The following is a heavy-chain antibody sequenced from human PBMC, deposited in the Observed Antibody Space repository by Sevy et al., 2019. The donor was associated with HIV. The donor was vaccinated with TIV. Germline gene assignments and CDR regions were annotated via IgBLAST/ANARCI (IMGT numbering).Heavy chain of an antibody. V-gene: IGHV3-15*01. CDR2: IKSKTDGGTT. CDR1: GFTFSNAW. D-gene: IGHD6-6*01. CDR3: TTQTPYSSSLARDY. Sequence: GGSLRLSCAASGFTFSNAWMSGVRQAPGKGLEWVGRIKSKTDGGTTDYAAPVKGRFTISRDDSKNTLYLQMNSLKTEDTAVYYCTTQTPYSSSLARDYWGQGTLVTVSS. J-gene: IGHJ4*02.